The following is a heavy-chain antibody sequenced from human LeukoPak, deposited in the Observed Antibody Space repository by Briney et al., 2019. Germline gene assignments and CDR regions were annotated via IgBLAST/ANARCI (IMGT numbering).Heavy chain of an antibody. V-gene: IGHV4-61*02. CDR1: GGSISSGSYY. CDR3: AREYRYFYYYYMDV. D-gene: IGHD5-18*01. J-gene: IGHJ6*03. CDR2: IYTSGST. Sequence: SETLSLTCTVSGGSISSGSYYWSWIRQPAGKGLEWIGRIYTSGSTYYNPSLKSRVTISVDTSKNQFSLKLSSVTAADTAVYYCAREYRYFYYYYMDVWGKGTTVTVSS.